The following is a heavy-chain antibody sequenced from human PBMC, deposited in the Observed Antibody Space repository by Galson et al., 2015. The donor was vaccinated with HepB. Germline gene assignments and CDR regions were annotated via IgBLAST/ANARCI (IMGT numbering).Heavy chain of an antibody. CDR1: GFNFNTYS. Sequence: SLRLSCAVSGFNFNTYSMNWVRQAPGKGLEWLSYISSSSTTTYYADSVKGRFTISRDNAKNSLYLQMNSLTDEDTAVYYCARGTVFTSYDAFAIWGQVINVTVSS. D-gene: IGHD4-17*01. CDR3: ARGTVFTSYDAFAI. J-gene: IGHJ3*02. V-gene: IGHV3-48*02. CDR2: ISSSSTTT.